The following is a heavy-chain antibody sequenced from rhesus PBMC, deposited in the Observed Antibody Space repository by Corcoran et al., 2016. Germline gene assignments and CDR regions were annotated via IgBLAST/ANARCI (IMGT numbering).Heavy chain of an antibody. J-gene: IGHJ4*01. CDR3: AKDPGYSGY. CDR1: GFTFSSYG. D-gene: IGHD5-30*01. V-gene: IGHV3S5*01. CDR2: INSGGGNT. Sequence: EVQLVETGGGLVQPGGSLKLSCAASGFTFSSYGMSWVRQARRKGLKCVSVINSGGGNTYYADSVTGRFTISRDNSKNTLSLQMNSLRAEDTAVYYCAKDPGYSGYWGQGVLVTVSS.